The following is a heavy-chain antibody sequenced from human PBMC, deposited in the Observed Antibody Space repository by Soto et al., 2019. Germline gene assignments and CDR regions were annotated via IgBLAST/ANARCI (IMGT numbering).Heavy chain of an antibody. J-gene: IGHJ3*02. V-gene: IGHV5-51*01. Sequence: PGESLKISCKGSGYSFTSYWIGWVRQMPGKGLEWMGIIYPGDSDTRYSPSFQGQVTISADKSISTAYLQWSSLKASDTAMYYCARRKMVRVVIIRTPQDQPPAVAAFDIWGQGTMVTVSS. CDR1: GYSFTSYW. CDR3: ARRKMVRVVIIRTPQDQPPAVAAFDI. D-gene: IGHD3-10*01. CDR2: IYPGDSDT.